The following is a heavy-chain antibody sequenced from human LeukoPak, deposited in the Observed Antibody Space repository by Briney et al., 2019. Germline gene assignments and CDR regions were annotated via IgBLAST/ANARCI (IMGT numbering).Heavy chain of an antibody. J-gene: IGHJ4*02. D-gene: IGHD6-19*01. V-gene: IGHV3-21*01. CDR1: GFTFSSYS. CDR2: ISSSSSYI. Sequence: GGSLRLSCAAPGFTFSSYSMNWVRQAPGEGVEWVSSISSSSSYIYYADSVKGRFTISRDNAKNSLYLQMNSLRAEDTAVYYCARAPPWLEFDYWGQGTLVTVSS. CDR3: ARAPPWLEFDY.